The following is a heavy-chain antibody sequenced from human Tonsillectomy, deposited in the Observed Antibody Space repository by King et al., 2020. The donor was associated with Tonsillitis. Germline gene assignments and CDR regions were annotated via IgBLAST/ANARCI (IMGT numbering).Heavy chain of an antibody. V-gene: IGHV4-38-2*01. J-gene: IGHJ4*02. CDR1: GYSISSGYY. CDR2: IYHSGST. Sequence: VQLQESGPGLVKPSETLSLTCAVSGYSISSGYYWGWIRQPPGKGLEWIGSIYHSGSTYYNPSLKSRVTISVDTSKNQFSLKLSSVTAADTAVYYCARGGGGRYFGWLLRWYFDYWGQGTLVTVSS. D-gene: IGHD3-9*01. CDR3: ARGGGGRYFGWLLRWYFDY.